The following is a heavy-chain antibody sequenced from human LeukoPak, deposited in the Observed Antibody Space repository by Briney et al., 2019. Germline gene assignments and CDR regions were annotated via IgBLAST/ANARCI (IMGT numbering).Heavy chain of an antibody. V-gene: IGHV3-23*01. Sequence: GRSLRLSCAASGFTFSIYAMSCVPHAPGKGLECVLAITGSGGSTYYADSVKGRFNISRDNSKNTLYLQITSLRAEDTAVYYCAKDCSRASCYVGYDYWGQGTLVTVSS. CDR2: ITGSGGST. J-gene: IGHJ4*02. CDR1: GFTFSIYA. D-gene: IGHD2-2*01. CDR3: AKDCSRASCYVGYDY.